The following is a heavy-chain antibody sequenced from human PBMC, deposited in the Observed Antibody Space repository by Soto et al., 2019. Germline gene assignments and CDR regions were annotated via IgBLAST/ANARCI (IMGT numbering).Heavy chain of an antibody. J-gene: IGHJ3*02. D-gene: IGHD2-21*01. CDR3: ARDDLIVADAFDI. CDR2: ISSSSSYI. V-gene: IGHV3-21*01. Sequence: GGSLRLSCAASGFTFSSYSMNWVRQAPGKGLEWVSSISSSSSYIYYADSVKGRFTISRDNAKNSLYLQMNSLRAEDTAVYYCARDDLIVADAFDIWGQGTMVTVSS. CDR1: GFTFSSYS.